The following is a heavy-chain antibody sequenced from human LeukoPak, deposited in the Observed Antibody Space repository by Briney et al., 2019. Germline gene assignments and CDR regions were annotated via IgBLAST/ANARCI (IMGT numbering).Heavy chain of an antibody. J-gene: IGHJ4*02. V-gene: IGHV5-51*01. D-gene: IGHD3-22*01. CDR2: IYPGDSDT. CDR3: ARARSNYYDSSYYFDY. Sequence: GESLKISCKGSGCSFTSYWIGWVRQMPGKGLEWMGIIYPGDSDTRYSPSFQGQVTISADKSISTAYLQWSSLRASDTAMYYCARARSNYYDSSYYFDYWGQGTLVTVSS. CDR1: GCSFTSYW.